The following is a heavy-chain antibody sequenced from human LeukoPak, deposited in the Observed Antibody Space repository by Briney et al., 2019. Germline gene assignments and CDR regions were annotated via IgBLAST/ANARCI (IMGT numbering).Heavy chain of an antibody. D-gene: IGHD3-10*01. CDR1: GFTFSTYG. Sequence: PERSLRLSCAASGFTFSTYGMHWVRQAPGKGLEWVAVISHDGSNKYYAGSVKGRFTISRDNAKNSLYLQMNSLRDEDTAVYYCAREGYYGAFDIWGQGTMVTVSS. CDR3: AREGYYGAFDI. J-gene: IGHJ3*02. CDR2: ISHDGSNK. V-gene: IGHV3-30*03.